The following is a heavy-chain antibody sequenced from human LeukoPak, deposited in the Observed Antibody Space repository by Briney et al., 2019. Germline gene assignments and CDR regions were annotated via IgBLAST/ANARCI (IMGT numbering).Heavy chain of an antibody. CDR2: IIPIFGTA. D-gene: IGHD1-7*01. V-gene: IGHV1-69*05. CDR3: ARDLGPTRRYGWNYEVDY. CDR1: GSTFSSYA. Sequence: SVKVSCKASGSTFSSYAISGLRQAPGQGLEWMGGIIPIFGTANYAQKFQGRVTITTDESTSTAYMELSSLRSEDTAVYYCARDLGPTRRYGWNYEVDYWGQGTLVTVSS. J-gene: IGHJ4*02.